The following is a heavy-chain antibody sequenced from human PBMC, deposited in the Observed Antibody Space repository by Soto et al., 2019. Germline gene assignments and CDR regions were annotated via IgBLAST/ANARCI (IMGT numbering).Heavy chain of an antibody. J-gene: IGHJ5*02. Sequence: SETLSLTCSVSDAALNSGNYYWSWIRQVPGKGLEWIGHIYVTGAVDYNPSLRDRITISQDTSERQFSLNLRLVTAADTAVYYCARLRIATNNYKWFDPWGQGTLVTVSS. CDR2: IYVTGAV. CDR1: DAALNSGNYY. D-gene: IGHD2-21*01. CDR3: ARLRIATNNYKWFDP. V-gene: IGHV4-31*03.